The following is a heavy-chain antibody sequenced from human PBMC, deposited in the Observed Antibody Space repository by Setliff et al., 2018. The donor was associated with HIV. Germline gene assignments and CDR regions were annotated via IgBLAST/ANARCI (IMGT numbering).Heavy chain of an antibody. CDR2: LYTSGST. Sequence: SETLSLTCTVSGGSINNGTYFWTWIRQPAGKALEWLGRLYTSGSTNYNPSLKSRVTISVDTSKNQFSLKLSSVTAADTAVYYCAKDVTLIVEGGMDVWGQGTTVTVSS. D-gene: IGHD3-22*01. CDR3: AKDVTLIVEGGMDV. J-gene: IGHJ6*02. V-gene: IGHV4-61*02. CDR1: GGSINNGTYF.